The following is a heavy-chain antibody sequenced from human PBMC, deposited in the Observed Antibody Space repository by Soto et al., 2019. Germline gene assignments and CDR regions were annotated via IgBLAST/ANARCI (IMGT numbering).Heavy chain of an antibody. V-gene: IGHV4-34*01. D-gene: IGHD3-3*01. CDR2: INHSGST. CDR1: GGSVCGYY. J-gene: IGHJ4*02. CDR3: ARGGTIFGVVTARGYFDY. Sequence: SETLSITCTVCGGSVCGYYWSWIRQHPGKGLEWIGEINHSGSTNYNPSLKSRVTISVDTSKNQFSLKLSSVTAADTAVYYCARGGTIFGVVTARGYFDYWGQGTLVTVSS.